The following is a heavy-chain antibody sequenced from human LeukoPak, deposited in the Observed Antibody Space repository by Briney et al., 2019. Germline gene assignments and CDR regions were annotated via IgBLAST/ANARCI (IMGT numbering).Heavy chain of an antibody. D-gene: IGHD1-26*01. V-gene: IGHV3-7*01. Sequence: GGSLRLSCAASGFTFSSYWMSWVRQAPGKGLEWVANIKQDGSEKYYVDSVKGRFTISRDNAKNSLYLQMNSLRAEDTAVYYCAGVRIVGASHDAFDIWGQGTMVTVSS. CDR3: AGVRIVGASHDAFDI. J-gene: IGHJ3*02. CDR2: IKQDGSEK. CDR1: GFTFSSYW.